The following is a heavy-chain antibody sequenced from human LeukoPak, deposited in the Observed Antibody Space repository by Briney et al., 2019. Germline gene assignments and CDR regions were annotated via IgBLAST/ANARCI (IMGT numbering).Heavy chain of an antibody. CDR2: ISGSGGST. J-gene: IGHJ4*02. D-gene: IGHD5-18*01. V-gene: IGHV3-23*01. Sequence: GGSLRLSCAASGFTFRSSAMSWVRQAPGKGLEWVSGISGSGGSTFNADSVKGRFTISRDNSKNTLYLQMNSLRAEDTAVYYCAKNTAMVPFFDYWGQGTLVTVSS. CDR3: AKNTAMVPFFDY. CDR1: GFTFRSSA.